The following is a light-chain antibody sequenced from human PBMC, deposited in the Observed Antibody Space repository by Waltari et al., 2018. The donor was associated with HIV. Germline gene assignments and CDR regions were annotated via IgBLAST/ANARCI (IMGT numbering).Light chain of an antibody. V-gene: IGKV3-15*01. CDR2: GAS. CDR1: QSVSNN. CDR3: QQYNNWPPLT. J-gene: IGKJ4*01. Sequence: EIVMTQSPATLSVSPGERATLSCRASQSVSNNLAWYQQKAGQAPRLLIYGASTRATGIPDTFSGSGSGTEFTLTISSLQSEDFAVYYCQQYNNWPPLTFGGGTKVEIK.